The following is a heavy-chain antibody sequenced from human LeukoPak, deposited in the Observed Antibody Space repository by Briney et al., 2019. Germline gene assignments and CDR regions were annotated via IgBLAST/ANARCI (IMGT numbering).Heavy chain of an antibody. J-gene: IGHJ3*02. CDR2: FTSGGNT. Sequence: GGSLRLSCAASGFTFSSYAMSWVRQAPGKGLEWVSGFTSGGNTHYSDSVKGRFTISRDNSKNTLYLRMNSLRADDTAVYYCARTDRTGALGRFRMRSDAFDIWGQGTVVAVSS. V-gene: IGHV3-23*01. CDR3: ARTDRTGALGRFRMRSDAFDI. CDR1: GFTFSSYA. D-gene: IGHD3-3*01.